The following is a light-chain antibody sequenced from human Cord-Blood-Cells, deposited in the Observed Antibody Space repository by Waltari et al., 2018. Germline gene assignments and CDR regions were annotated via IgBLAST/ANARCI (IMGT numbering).Light chain of an antibody. CDR2: AAS. CDR1: MSISSH. Sequence: DMQMTQSPSSLSASVGDRVTITTGASMSISSHLNWYQQKPGKAPKTLICAASSLQSGVPSRFSGSGSGTDFTLTISSLQPEDFATYYWQQSYSTPYSFGQVTKLEIK. V-gene: IGKV1-39*01. CDR3: QQSYSTPYS. J-gene: IGKJ2*03.